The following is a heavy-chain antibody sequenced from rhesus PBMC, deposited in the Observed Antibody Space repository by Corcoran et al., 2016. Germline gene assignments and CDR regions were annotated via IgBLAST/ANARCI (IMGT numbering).Heavy chain of an antibody. J-gene: IGHJ6*01. CDR3: ARDPLATYYGLDS. CDR1: GASIRSSW. V-gene: IGHV4-80*01. Sequence: QVQLQESGPGLVKPSETLSLPCAVSGASIRSSWWTWIRQPPGKGLEWIGEINGNSGSTYYNPSLKSRVTSSKDASKNQFSLKLSSVTAADTAVYYCARDPLATYYGLDSWGQGVVVTVSS. CDR2: INGNSGST. D-gene: IGHD2-2*01.